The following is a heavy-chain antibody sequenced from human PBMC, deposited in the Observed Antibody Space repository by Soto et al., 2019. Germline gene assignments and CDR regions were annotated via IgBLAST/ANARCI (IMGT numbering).Heavy chain of an antibody. CDR1: GFTFSSYA. CDR2: ISYDGSNK. CDR3: ARGIRYYDILTGTSFYYYYGMDV. D-gene: IGHD3-9*01. J-gene: IGHJ6*02. V-gene: IGHV3-30-3*01. Sequence: GGSLRLSCAASGFTFSSYAMHWVRQAPGKGLEWVAVISYDGSNKYYADSVKGRFTISRDNSKNTLYLQMNSLRAEDTAVYYCARGIRYYDILTGTSFYYYYGMDVWGQGTTVTVSS.